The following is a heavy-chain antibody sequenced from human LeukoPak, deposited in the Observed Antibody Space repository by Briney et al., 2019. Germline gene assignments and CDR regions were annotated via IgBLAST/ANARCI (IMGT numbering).Heavy chain of an antibody. V-gene: IGHV3-30*18. D-gene: IGHD6-13*01. CDR3: AKSLYSSSWWENWFDP. CDR2: ISYDGSNK. Sequence: GGSLRLSCAASGFTFSSYGMHWVRQAPGKGLEWVAVISYDGSNKYYADSVKGRFTISRDNSKNTLYLQMNSLRAEDTAVYYCAKSLYSSSWWENWFDPWGQGTLVTVSS. CDR1: GFTFSSYG. J-gene: IGHJ5*02.